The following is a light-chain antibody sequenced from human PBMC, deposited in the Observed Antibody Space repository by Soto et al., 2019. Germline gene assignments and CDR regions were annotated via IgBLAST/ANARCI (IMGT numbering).Light chain of an antibody. CDR1: QGIDSS. Sequence: ILLTQSPSSLSASVGDRVTITCRASQGIDSSFAWYQQKPGKAPKLLIYAASSLQRGVPSRFSGSGSGTDFTLTISSLQPEDFATYDCQQLHDYPITFGQGTRLEIK. CDR2: AAS. CDR3: QQLHDYPIT. J-gene: IGKJ5*01. V-gene: IGKV1-9*01.